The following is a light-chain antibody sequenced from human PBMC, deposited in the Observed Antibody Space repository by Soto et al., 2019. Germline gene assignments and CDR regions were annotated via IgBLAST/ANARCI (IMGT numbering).Light chain of an antibody. Sequence: DIQMTQSPSSLSASVGDRVTITCQASQDISNYLNWYQQKPGKAPKILIYDASNLETGVTSRFSGSGAGTACTFTISSLQPDDIATYYCQQYDNLPPLTFGGGYKVEIK. CDR1: QDISNY. CDR3: QQYDNLPPLT. CDR2: DAS. V-gene: IGKV1-33*01. J-gene: IGKJ4*01.